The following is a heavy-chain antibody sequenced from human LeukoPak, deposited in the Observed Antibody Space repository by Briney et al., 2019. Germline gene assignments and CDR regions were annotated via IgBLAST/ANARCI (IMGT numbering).Heavy chain of an antibody. Sequence: GGSLRLSCAASGFIFTSFGMHWVRQAPGKGLEGVTFIRSEDSHTYYADSVKGRFTIARENEKNTLYLKKDRLRPEDTAVYYCAKQMGDRHHYSFMDVWGKGTTVTVSS. V-gene: IGHV3-30*02. D-gene: IGHD1-26*01. CDR3: AKQMGDRHHYSFMDV. CDR1: GFIFTSFG. CDR2: IRSEDSHT. J-gene: IGHJ6*03.